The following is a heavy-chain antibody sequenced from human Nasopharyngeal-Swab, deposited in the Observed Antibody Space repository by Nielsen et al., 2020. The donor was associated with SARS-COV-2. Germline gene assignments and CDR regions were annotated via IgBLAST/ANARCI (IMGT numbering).Heavy chain of an antibody. CDR2: IYYTGNT. CDR3: ARTNTERPNFDS. V-gene: IGHV4-39*01. J-gene: IGHJ4*02. CDR1: GGAISGSTYY. D-gene: IGHD2-8*01. Sequence: SETLSLTCTVSGGAISGSTYYWGWIRQSPGKGLEWIANIYYTGNTYYNPSLRSRATISVGTSRSQFSLTLTSMTAADRGVYYCARTNTERPNFDSWGQGILVTVSS.